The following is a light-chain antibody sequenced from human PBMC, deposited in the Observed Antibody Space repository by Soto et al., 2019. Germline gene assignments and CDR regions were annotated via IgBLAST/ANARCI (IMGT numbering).Light chain of an antibody. V-gene: IGKV3-15*01. CDR1: LSVSSD. CDR3: QQYNNWPLT. J-gene: IGKJ4*01. CDR2: RAF. Sequence: DIVMTQSPAPLSLSPGERATLSCRASLSVSSDLAWYRQKPGQAPRLLIYRAFTRATGIPARFSGSWFGTDCTLTISSLQSEDVAVYYCQQYNNWPLTLGGGTKVDIK.